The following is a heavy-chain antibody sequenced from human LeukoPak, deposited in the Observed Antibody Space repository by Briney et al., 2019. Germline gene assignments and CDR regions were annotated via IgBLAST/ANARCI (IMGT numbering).Heavy chain of an antibody. J-gene: IGHJ2*01. Sequence: SETLSLTCTVSGGSISSSSYCWGWIRQPPGKGLEWIGEINHSGSTNYNPSLKSRVTISVDTSKNQFSLKLSSVTAADTAVYYCARGRDYKTVLIVVVIDSNWYFDLWGRGTLVTVSS. CDR2: INHSGST. D-gene: IGHD3-22*01. CDR1: GGSISSSSYC. CDR3: ARGRDYKTVLIVVVIDSNWYFDL. V-gene: IGHV4-39*07.